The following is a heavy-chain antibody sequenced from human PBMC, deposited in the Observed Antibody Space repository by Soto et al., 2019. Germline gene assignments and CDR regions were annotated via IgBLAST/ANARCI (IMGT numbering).Heavy chain of an antibody. V-gene: IGHV3-15*07. J-gene: IGHJ6*02. CDR2: IKSKTDGGTT. D-gene: IGHD1-26*01. Sequence: GGSLRLSCAASGFTFSNAWMNWVRQAPGKGLEWVGRIKSKTDGGTTDYAAPVKGRFTISRDDSKNTLYLQMNSLKTEDTAVYYCTTSIRVEKLPYLYYYYYGMDVWGQGTTVTVSS. CDR1: GFTFSNAW. CDR3: TTSIRVEKLPYLYYYYYGMDV.